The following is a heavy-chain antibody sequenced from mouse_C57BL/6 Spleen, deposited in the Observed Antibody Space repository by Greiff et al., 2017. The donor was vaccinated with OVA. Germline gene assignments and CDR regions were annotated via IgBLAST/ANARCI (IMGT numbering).Heavy chain of an antibody. CDR1: GFTFSSYG. J-gene: IGHJ1*03. V-gene: IGHV5-6*01. Sequence: EVKLMESGGDLVKPGGSLKLSCAASGFTFSSYGMSWVRQTPDKRLEWVATISSGGSYTYYPDSVKGRFTISRDNAKNTLYLQMSSLKSEDTARYYCARNRWYFDVWGTGTTVTVSS. CDR2: ISSGGSYT. CDR3: ARNRWYFDV.